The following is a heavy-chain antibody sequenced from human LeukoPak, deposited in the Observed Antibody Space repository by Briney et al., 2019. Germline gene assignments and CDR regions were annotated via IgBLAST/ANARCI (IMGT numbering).Heavy chain of an antibody. CDR3: ARTRPEWGSSDY. CDR1: GFTFNNYA. D-gene: IGHD1-26*01. V-gene: IGHV3-23*01. J-gene: IGHJ4*02. CDR2: IRGRGDST. Sequence: GGSLRLSCVASGFTFNNYAMAWVRQAPGKGLEWVSGIRGRGDSTFYADSVKGRSTISRDNSKNTLYLQMNSLRAEDTAVYYCARTRPEWGSSDYWGQGTLVTVSS.